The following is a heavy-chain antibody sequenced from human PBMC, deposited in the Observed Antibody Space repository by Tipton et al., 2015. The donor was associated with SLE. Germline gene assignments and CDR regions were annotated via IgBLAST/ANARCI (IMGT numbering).Heavy chain of an antibody. CDR2: INHSGST. CDR1: GGSFSGYY. V-gene: IGHV4-34*01. Sequence: LRLSCAVYGGSFSGYYWSWIRQPPGKGLEWIGEINHSGSTNYNPSLKSRVTISVDTSKNQFSLKLSSVTAADTAVYYCARVGDYSNYPYGMDVWGQGTTVTVSS. J-gene: IGHJ6*02. CDR3: ARVGDYSNYPYGMDV. D-gene: IGHD4-11*01.